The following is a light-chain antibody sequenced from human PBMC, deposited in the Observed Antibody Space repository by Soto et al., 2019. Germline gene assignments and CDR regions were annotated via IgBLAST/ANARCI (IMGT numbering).Light chain of an antibody. Sequence: EIVLTQSPATLSSSPGERATLSCRASQTVRNNYLAWYQQKPGQAPRLLIYGASSRATGIPDRFSGSGSGTDFTLTISRLEPEDFAVYYCQQYGSSPRTFGQGTRLEIK. J-gene: IGKJ5*01. CDR3: QQYGSSPRT. CDR2: GAS. V-gene: IGKV3-20*01. CDR1: QTVRNNY.